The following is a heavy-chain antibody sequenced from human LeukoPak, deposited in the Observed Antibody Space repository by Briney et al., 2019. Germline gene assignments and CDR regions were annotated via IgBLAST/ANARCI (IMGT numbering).Heavy chain of an antibody. CDR2: ISSSSSYI. V-gene: IGHV3-21*01. J-gene: IGHJ6*04. Sequence: KPGGSLRLSCAASGFTFSSYSMNWVRQAPGKGLEWVSSISSSSSYIYYADSVKGRFTISRDNAKNSLYLQMNSLRAEDTAVYYCARDSITIFGVVTLDVWGKGTTVTVSS. D-gene: IGHD3-3*01. CDR1: GFTFSSYS. CDR3: ARDSITIFGVVTLDV.